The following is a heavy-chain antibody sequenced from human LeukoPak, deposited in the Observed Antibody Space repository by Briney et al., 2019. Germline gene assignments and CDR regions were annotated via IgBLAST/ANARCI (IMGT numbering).Heavy chain of an antibody. CDR3: AKDRIMWELPTDACEI. Sequence: PGGSLRLSCAASGFTFSSYAMSWVRQAPGKGLEWVSAISGSGGSTYYADSVKGRFTISRDNSKNTLYLQMNSLRAEDTAVYYCAKDRIMWELPTDACEIWGQGTMVTVSS. V-gene: IGHV3-23*01. J-gene: IGHJ3*02. CDR2: ISGSGGST. D-gene: IGHD1-26*01. CDR1: GFTFSSYA.